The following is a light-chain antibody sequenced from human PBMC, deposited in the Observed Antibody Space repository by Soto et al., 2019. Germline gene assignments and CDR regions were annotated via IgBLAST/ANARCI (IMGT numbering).Light chain of an antibody. CDR2: EVS. Sequence: QSALTQPPSASGSPGQSVTISCTGTSSDVGGYNYVSWYQQHPGKAPKLMIYEVSKRPSGVPDRFSGSKSGNTASLTVSGLEAEHEADYYCSSYAGSNIGVFGGGTKLTVL. V-gene: IGLV2-8*01. J-gene: IGLJ2*01. CDR3: SSYAGSNIGV. CDR1: SSDVGGYNY.